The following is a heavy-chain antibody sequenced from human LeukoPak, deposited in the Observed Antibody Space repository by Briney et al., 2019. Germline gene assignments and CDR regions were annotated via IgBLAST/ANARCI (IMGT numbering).Heavy chain of an antibody. Sequence: PGGPLRLSCAASGFTFSSYAMSWVRQAPGKGLEWVSAISGSGGSTYYADSVKGRFTISRDNAKNSLYLQMNSLRAEDTAVYYCARQRLVWFGEFMGRYYFDYWGQGTLVTVSS. D-gene: IGHD3-10*01. V-gene: IGHV3-23*01. CDR3: ARQRLVWFGEFMGRYYFDY. J-gene: IGHJ4*02. CDR2: ISGSGGST. CDR1: GFTFSSYA.